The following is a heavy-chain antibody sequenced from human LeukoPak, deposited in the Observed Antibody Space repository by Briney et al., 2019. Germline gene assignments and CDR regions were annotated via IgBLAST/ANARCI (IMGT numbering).Heavy chain of an antibody. J-gene: IGHJ4*02. Sequence: GGSLRLSCAASGFTFSSHAMSWVRQAPGKGLKWVSTISGSGSSTYYADSVKGRFTISRDNSKNTLYLQMNSLRAEDTAVYYCAKDAGSSGYYYNRDFDYWGQGTLVTVSS. CDR1: GFTFSSHA. CDR3: AKDAGSSGYYYNRDFDY. D-gene: IGHD3-22*01. CDR2: ISGSGSST. V-gene: IGHV3-23*01.